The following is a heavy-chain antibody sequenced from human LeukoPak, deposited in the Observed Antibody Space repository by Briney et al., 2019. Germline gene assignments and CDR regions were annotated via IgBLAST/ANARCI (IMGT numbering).Heavy chain of an antibody. V-gene: IGHV3-74*01. CDR2: INSDGSST. D-gene: IGHD1-26*01. CDR1: GFTFSSYW. CDR3: AKVVVGAPLYYGMDV. Sequence: PGGSLRLSCAASGFTFSSYWMHWVRQAPGKGLVWVSRINSDGSSTSYADSVKGRFTISRDNAKNTLYLQMNSLRAEDTAVYYCAKVVVGAPLYYGMDVWGQGTTVTVSS. J-gene: IGHJ6*02.